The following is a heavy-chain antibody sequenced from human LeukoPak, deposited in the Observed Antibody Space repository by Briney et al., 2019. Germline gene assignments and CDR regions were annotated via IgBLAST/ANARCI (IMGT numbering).Heavy chain of an antibody. Sequence: SETLSLTCTVSGYSISSGYYWGWIRQPPGKGLGWIGSIYHSGSTYYNPSLKSRVTISVDTSKNQFSLKLSSVTAADTAVYYCARVGYSSSWSFDYWGQGTLVTVSS. V-gene: IGHV4-38-2*02. J-gene: IGHJ4*02. CDR2: IYHSGST. CDR3: ARVGYSSSWSFDY. D-gene: IGHD6-13*01. CDR1: GYSISSGYY.